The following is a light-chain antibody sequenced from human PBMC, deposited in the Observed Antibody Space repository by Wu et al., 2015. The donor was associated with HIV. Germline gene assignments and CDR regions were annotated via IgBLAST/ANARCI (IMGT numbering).Light chain of an antibody. CDR3: QQYGSSPAT. V-gene: IGKV3-20*01. CDR1: QSFSSSY. J-gene: IGKJ4*01. CDR2: DTS. Sequence: EIVLTQSPGTLSLSQGEGATLSCRASQSFSSSYLAWYQQKPGQAPRLLIYDTSNRATGISDRFSGSGSGTDFTLTISRLEPEDFAVYYCQQYGSSPATFGGGTKVEIK.